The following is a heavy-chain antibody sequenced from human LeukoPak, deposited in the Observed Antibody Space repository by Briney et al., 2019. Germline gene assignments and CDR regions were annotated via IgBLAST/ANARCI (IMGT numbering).Heavy chain of an antibody. D-gene: IGHD2-8*01. CDR1: GFTFSSYA. CDR2: GSDVGGT. V-gene: IGHV4-34*08. CDR3: AQNGQSGFSFDP. Sequence: GSLRLSCAASGFTFSSYAMSWIRQPPGKGLEWIGEGSDVGGTKYNPSLKSRVTISADTSKNQFSLKLSSVTAADTAVYYCAQNGQSGFSFDPWGQGTLVTVSS. J-gene: IGHJ5*02.